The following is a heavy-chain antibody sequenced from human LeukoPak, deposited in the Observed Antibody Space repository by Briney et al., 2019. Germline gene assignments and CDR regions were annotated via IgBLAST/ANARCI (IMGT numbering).Heavy chain of an antibody. J-gene: IGHJ4*02. Sequence: PGGSLRLSCAASGFTFSSYAMHWVRQAPGKGLEWVAVISYDGSNKYYADSVKGRFTISRDNSKNTLYLQMNSLRAEDTAVYYCARDGQWELLYYFDYWGQGPLVTVSS. D-gene: IGHD1-26*01. CDR3: ARDGQWELLYYFDY. CDR1: GFTFSSYA. V-gene: IGHV3-30-3*01. CDR2: ISYDGSNK.